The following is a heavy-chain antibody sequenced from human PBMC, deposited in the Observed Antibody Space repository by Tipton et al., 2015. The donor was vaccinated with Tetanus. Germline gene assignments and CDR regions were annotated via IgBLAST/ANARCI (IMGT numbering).Heavy chain of an antibody. D-gene: IGHD2-21*02. J-gene: IGHJ5*02. V-gene: IGHV4-39*01. Sequence: LVKPTETLSLTCTVSGGSINSGTFYWDWIRQTPGKGLEWIGNIYYNGNTLQNPSLKSRVTMSLDKSKNQFSLKLRSVTAADTAFYYCSRTAVNWFDPWGPGILVTVSS. CDR1: GGSINSGTFY. CDR3: SRTAVNWFDP. CDR2: IYYNGNT.